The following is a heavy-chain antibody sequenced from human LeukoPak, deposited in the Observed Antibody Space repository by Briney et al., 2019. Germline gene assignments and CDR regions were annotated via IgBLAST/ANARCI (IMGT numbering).Heavy chain of an antibody. CDR1: GFTFGDHA. CDR2: IRNKAYGGTT. D-gene: IGHD2-2*01. CDR3: TRATGYCSSTSCYGDY. Sequence: GGSLRLSCTASGFTFGDHAMSWVRQAPGKGLEWVGFIRNKAYGGTTEYAASVKGRFTISRDDSKSITYLQMNSLKTEDTAMYYCTRATGYCSSTSCYGDYWGQGTLVTVSS. V-gene: IGHV3-49*04. J-gene: IGHJ4*02.